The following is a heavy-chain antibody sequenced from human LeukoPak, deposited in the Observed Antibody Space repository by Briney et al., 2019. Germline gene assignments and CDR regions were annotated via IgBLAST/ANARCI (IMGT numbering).Heavy chain of an antibody. CDR1: GYSFTGYH. CDR2: IGPHGDDA. D-gene: IGHD5-24*01. V-gene: IGHV1-46*01. CDR3: ARAGVMATNHFDL. J-gene: IGHJ2*01. Sequence: ASVKVSCKASGYSFTGYHIHWVRQATGQGLEWMGIIGPHGDDATYAQKFQGRVTMTGERSTRTVYMQLSSLRSDDTAVYYCARAGVMATNHFDLWGRGTLVTVSS.